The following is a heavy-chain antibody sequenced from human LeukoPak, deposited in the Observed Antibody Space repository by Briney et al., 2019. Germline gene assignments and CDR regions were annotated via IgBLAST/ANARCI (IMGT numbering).Heavy chain of an antibody. Sequence: ASVKVSCKASGYTFTGYYMHWVRQAPGQGLEWVGWINPNSGDTNYAQKFQGRVTMTRDTSISTAYMELSRLRSDDTAVYYCARQATPLAAFDIWGQETLVTVSS. J-gene: IGHJ3*02. CDR2: INPNSGDT. CDR3: ARQATPLAAFDI. D-gene: IGHD5-12*01. CDR1: GYTFTGYY. V-gene: IGHV1-2*02.